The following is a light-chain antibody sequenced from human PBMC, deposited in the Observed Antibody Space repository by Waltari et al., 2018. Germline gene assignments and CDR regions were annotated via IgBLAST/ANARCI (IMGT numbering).Light chain of an antibody. CDR1: QSVLYSSNNKNY. J-gene: IGKJ2*01. Sequence: DIVMTQSPDSLAVSLGVRATINCKSSQSVLYSSNNKNYLAWYQQKPGQPPKLLIYWASTREFGFPDRFSGSGSGTDFTLTISSLQAEDVAVYYCQQYYSTPYTFGQGTKLEIK. V-gene: IGKV4-1*01. CDR3: QQYYSTPYT. CDR2: WAS.